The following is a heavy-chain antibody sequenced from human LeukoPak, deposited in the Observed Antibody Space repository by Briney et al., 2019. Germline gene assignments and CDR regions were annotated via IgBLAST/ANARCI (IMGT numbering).Heavy chain of an antibody. CDR3: ARHRATMIVVVTHYFDY. J-gene: IGHJ4*02. CDR2: IYYSGST. D-gene: IGHD3-22*01. V-gene: IGHV4-39*01. CDR1: GGSISSSSYY. Sequence: MSSETLSLTCTVSGGSISSSSYYWGWIRQPPGKGLEWIGSIYYSGSTYYNPSLKSRVTISVDTSKNQFSLKLSSVTAADTAVYYCARHRATMIVVVTHYFDYWGQGTLVTVSS.